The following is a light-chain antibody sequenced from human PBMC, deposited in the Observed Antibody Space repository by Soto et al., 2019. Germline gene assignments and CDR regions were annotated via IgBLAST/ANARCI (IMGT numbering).Light chain of an antibody. CDR2: KAS. J-gene: IGKJ4*01. V-gene: IGKV1-5*03. Sequence: DIQMTQSPSTLSASVADRVTITCRASQSISSWLAWYQQKPGKAPKLLINKASSLESGVPSRFSGSRSGTEXXXXXXXLXPDDFAXYYXQQYSYFPLTFGGGTKVQIK. CDR3: QQYSYFPLT. CDR1: QSISSW.